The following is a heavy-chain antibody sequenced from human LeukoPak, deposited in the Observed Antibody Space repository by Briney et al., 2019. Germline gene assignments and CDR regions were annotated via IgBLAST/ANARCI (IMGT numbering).Heavy chain of an antibody. Sequence: SETLSLTCSVSGHSISSGYYWGWIRQPPGKGLEWIGTMYHRGSTYYNPSLKSRVTMSGDASKNHFSLKLSSVIAADAAVYYCARHRGDNSNPRYYFYYMDVWGKGTTVTVSS. J-gene: IGHJ6*03. D-gene: IGHD4-11*01. V-gene: IGHV4-38-2*01. CDR1: GHSISSGYY. CDR3: ARHRGDNSNPRYYFYYMDV. CDR2: MYHRGST.